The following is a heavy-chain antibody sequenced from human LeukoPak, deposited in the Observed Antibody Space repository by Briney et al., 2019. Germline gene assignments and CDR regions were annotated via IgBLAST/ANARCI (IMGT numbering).Heavy chain of an antibody. J-gene: IGHJ3*02. CDR3: ARAYYDYVWGTYHDAFDI. V-gene: IGHV4-59*12. Sequence: SETLSLTCTVSGGSISNYYWSWIRQPPGKGLEWIGYIYYSGSTNYNPSLKSRVTISVDTSKNQFSLKLSSVTAADTAVYYCARAYYDYVWGTYHDAFDIWGQRTMVTVSS. CDR2: IYYSGST. D-gene: IGHD3-16*02. CDR1: GGSISNYY.